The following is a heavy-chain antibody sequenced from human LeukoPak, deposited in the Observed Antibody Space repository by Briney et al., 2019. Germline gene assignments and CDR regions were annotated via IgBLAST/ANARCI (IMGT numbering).Heavy chain of an antibody. CDR1: GFTLSSYA. Sequence: QPGRSLRLSCAASGFTLSSYAMHWVRQAPGKGLEWVAVISYDGSNKYYADSVKGRFTISRDNSKNTLYLQMNSLRAEDTAVYYCARGDDYGDYWGQGTLATVSS. CDR2: ISYDGSNK. V-gene: IGHV3-30*04. J-gene: IGHJ4*02. CDR3: ARGDDYGDY.